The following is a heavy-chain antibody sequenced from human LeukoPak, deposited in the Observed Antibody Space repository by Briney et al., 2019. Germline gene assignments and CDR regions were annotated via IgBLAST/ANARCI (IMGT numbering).Heavy chain of an antibody. CDR2: INTDGSNT. D-gene: IGHD1-26*01. CDR3: AKDQSGYFDY. J-gene: IGHJ4*02. CDR1: GFTFSSYW. V-gene: IGHV3-74*01. Sequence: PGGSLRLSCAASGFTFSSYWMHWVRQAPGKGLVWVSRINTDGSNTNYADSVKGRFTISRDNSKNTLYLQMSSLRAEDTAVYYCAKDQSGYFDYWGQGTLVTVSS.